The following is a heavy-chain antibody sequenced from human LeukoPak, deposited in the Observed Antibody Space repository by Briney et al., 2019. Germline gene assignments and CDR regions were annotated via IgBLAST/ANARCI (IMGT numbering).Heavy chain of an antibody. CDR1: GFTLSSYE. J-gene: IGHJ4*02. V-gene: IGHV3-48*01. CDR3: ANTAGYKVY. Sequence: PGGSLRLSCMVSGFTLSSYEMSWIRQAPGKGLEWVSYISSSSSTIYYADSVKGRFTISRDNAKNSLYLQMNSLRAEDTAVYYCANTAGYKVYWGQGTLVTVSS. CDR2: ISSSSSTI. D-gene: IGHD1-14*01.